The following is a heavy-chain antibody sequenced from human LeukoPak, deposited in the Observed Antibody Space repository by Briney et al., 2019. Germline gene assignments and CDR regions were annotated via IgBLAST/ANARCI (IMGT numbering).Heavy chain of an antibody. V-gene: IGHV3-21*01. J-gene: IGHJ4*02. CDR1: GFTFSSYS. Sequence: GGSLRLSCAASGFTFSSYSMNWVRQAPGKGLEWVSSISSSSSHIYYADSVKGRFTISRDNAKNSLYLQMNSLRAEDTAVYYCARDLSGTDGDYGYYFDYWGQGTLVTVSS. CDR2: ISSSSSHI. CDR3: ARDLSGTDGDYGYYFDY. D-gene: IGHD4-17*01.